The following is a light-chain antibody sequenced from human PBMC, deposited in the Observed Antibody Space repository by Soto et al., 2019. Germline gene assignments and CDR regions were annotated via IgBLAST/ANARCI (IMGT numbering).Light chain of an antibody. Sequence: EIVLTQSPGTLSLSPGERATLSCRASQSVSSSYLAWYQQKPGQAPRLLIYGASSRATGIPDRFSGSGSGTDFTLTISRLEPEDFAVYYCQQRSNTFGPGTKVDI. J-gene: IGKJ3*01. V-gene: IGKV3D-20*02. CDR1: QSVSSSY. CDR3: QQRSNT. CDR2: GAS.